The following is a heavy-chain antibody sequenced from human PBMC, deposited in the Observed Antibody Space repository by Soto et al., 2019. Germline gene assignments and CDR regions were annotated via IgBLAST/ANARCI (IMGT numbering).Heavy chain of an antibody. D-gene: IGHD6-6*01. CDR1: AFTFSAHN. V-gene: IGHV3-72*01. J-gene: IGHJ6*02. CDR3: ARDGGIAARHYYGMDV. Sequence: QPGGSLRLSCAASAFTFSAHNMVWVRQAPGKGLEWVGRSRNKANNYATEYAASVKGRFTISRDDSKNSLYLQMNSLKTEDTAVYYCARDGGIAARHYYGMDVWGQGTTVTVSS. CDR2: SRNKANNYAT.